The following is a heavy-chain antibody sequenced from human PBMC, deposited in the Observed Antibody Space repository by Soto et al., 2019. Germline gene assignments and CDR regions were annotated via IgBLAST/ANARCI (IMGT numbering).Heavy chain of an antibody. CDR3: AKAPGGHLWFCSDY. V-gene: IGHV3-23*01. CDR1: GFTFSTYA. Sequence: VQLLESGGGLVQPGGSLRLSCAASGFTFSTYAMSWVRQAPGKGLEWVSSISDSGDNTYYADSVKGRFTISRDTSKNTLYLQMNSLTAEDTAMYFCAKAPGGHLWFCSDYWGQGTLVTVSS. J-gene: IGHJ4*02. CDR2: ISDSGDNT. D-gene: IGHD3-10*01.